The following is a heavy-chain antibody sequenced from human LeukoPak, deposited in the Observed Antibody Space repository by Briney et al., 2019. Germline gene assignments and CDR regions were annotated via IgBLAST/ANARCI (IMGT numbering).Heavy chain of an antibody. Sequence: GGSLRLSCAASGFTFSSYAMHWVRQAPGKGLEWVAVISYDGSNKYYADSVKGRFTISRDNSKNTLYLQMNSLRAEDTAVYYCARSNPPWIAVAGLFDYWGQGTLVTVSS. CDR1: GFTFSSYA. J-gene: IGHJ4*02. CDR2: ISYDGSNK. V-gene: IGHV3-30*04. CDR3: ARSNPPWIAVAGLFDY. D-gene: IGHD6-19*01.